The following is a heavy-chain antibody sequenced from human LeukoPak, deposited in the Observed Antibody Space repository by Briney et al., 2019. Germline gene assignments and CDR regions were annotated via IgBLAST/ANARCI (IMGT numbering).Heavy chain of an antibody. CDR2: IYYSGST. J-gene: IGHJ2*01. V-gene: IGHV4-59*01. CDR3: ARGRRDGYNPYWYFDL. CDR1: GGSISRYY. D-gene: IGHD5-24*01. Sequence: SETLSLTCTVSGGSISRYYWSWIRQPPGKGLEWTGYIYYSGSTNYNPSLKSRVTISVDTSKNQFSLKLSSVTAADTAVYYCARGRRDGYNPYWYFDLWGRGTLVTVSS.